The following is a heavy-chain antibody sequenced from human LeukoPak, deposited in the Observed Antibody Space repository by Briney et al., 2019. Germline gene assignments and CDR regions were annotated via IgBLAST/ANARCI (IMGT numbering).Heavy chain of an antibody. J-gene: IGHJ4*02. CDR3: ARTMITFGGVIVPMGFDY. CDR2: VSISGGTI. D-gene: IGHD3-16*02. V-gene: IGHV3-11*01. Sequence: PGGSLRLSCAASGFIFSDYYMSWIRQAPGKGLEWVSYVSISGGTIYYADSVKGRFTISRGNAENSLYLQMNSLRAEDTAVYYCARTMITFGGVIVPMGFDYWGQGTLVTVSS. CDR1: GFIFSDYY.